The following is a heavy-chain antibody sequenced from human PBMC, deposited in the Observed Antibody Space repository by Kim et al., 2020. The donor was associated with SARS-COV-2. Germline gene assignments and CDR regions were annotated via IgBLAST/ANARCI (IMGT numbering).Heavy chain of an antibody. D-gene: IGHD3-10*01. CDR3: ARCKHYYGSGSYYFADYYYYYGMDV. CDR1: GYTFTSYA. J-gene: IGHJ6*02. CDR2: INAGNGNT. Sequence: ASVKVSCKASGYTFTSYAMHWVRQAPGQRLEWMGWINAGNGNTKYSQKFQGRVTITRDTSASTAYMELSSLISEDTAVYYCARCKHYYGSGSYYFADYYYYYGMDVWGQGTTVTVSS. V-gene: IGHV1-3*01.